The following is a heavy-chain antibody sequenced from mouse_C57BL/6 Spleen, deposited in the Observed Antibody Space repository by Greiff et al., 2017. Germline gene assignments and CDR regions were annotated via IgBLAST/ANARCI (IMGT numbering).Heavy chain of an antibody. CDR3: YSHSNYDY. D-gene: IGHD2-5*01. J-gene: IGHJ4*01. Sequence: QVQLKQSGAELARPGASVKLSCKASGYTFTSYGISWVKQRTGQGLEWIGEIYPRSGNTYYNAKFKGEATLTADKSSSTAYMELRSLTSEDSAVYFCYSHSNYDYWGQGTSVTVSS. CDR1: GYTFTSYG. V-gene: IGHV1-81*01. CDR2: IYPRSGNT.